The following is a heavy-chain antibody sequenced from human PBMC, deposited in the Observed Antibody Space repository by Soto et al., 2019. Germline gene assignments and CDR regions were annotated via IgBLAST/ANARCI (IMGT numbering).Heavy chain of an antibody. CDR3: ARRYGPGFDY. CDR1: GGSISSGGYY. V-gene: IGHV4-31*03. CDR2: IYYSGST. D-gene: IGHD4-17*01. Sequence: SETLSLTCTVSGGSISSGGYYWSWIRQHPGKGLEWIGYIYYSGSTYYNPSLKSRVTISVDTSKNQFSLKLSSVAAADTAVYYCARRYGPGFDYWGQGTLVIVSS. J-gene: IGHJ4*02.